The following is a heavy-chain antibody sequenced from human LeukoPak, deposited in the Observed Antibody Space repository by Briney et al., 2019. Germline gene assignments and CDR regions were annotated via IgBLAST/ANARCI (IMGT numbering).Heavy chain of an antibody. D-gene: IGHD6-19*01. Sequence: GGSLRLSCAASGFTFSSYSMNWVRQAPGKGLEWVSSISSSSSYIYYADPVKGRFTISRDNAKSSLYLQMNSLRAEDTAVYYCARVVAVAGRAFDIWGQGTMVTVSS. CDR3: ARVVAVAGRAFDI. CDR1: GFTFSSYS. V-gene: IGHV3-21*01. J-gene: IGHJ3*02. CDR2: ISSSSSYI.